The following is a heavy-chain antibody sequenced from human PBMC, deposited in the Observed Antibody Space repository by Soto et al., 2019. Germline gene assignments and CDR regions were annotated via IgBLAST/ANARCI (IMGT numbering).Heavy chain of an antibody. CDR3: ARAMVRGVIIGYFDY. J-gene: IGHJ4*02. CDR2: IDPSDSQT. CDR1: GYSFAGYW. V-gene: IGHV5-10-1*01. Sequence: PGESLKISCKGSGYSFAGYWITWVRQKPGKGLEWMGRIDPSDSQTYYSPSFRGHVTISATKSITTVFLQWSSLRASDTAMYYCARAMVRGVIIGYFDYWGQGTLVTVSS. D-gene: IGHD3-10*01.